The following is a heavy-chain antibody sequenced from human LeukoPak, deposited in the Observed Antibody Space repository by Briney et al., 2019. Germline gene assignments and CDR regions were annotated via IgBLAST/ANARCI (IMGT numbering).Heavy chain of an antibody. CDR2: IYTSGST. CDR3: ATNGYYCMDV. CDR1: GGSISCYY. V-gene: IGHV4-4*07. Sequence: SETLPLTCTVSGGSISCYYWSWIRQPAGKGLEWIGRIYTSGSTNYNPSLKSRVTMSVDTSKNQFSLKVNSLTAADTAVYYCATNGYYCMDVWGKGTTVTVSS. D-gene: IGHD2-8*01. J-gene: IGHJ6*03.